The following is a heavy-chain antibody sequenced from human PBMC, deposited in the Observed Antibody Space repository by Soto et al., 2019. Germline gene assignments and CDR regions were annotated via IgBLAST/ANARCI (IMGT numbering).Heavy chain of an antibody. CDR2: ISYDGNDK. CDR3: ARGRTVISPSFFDF. J-gene: IGHJ4*02. Sequence: GGSLRLSCVVSGFSFSGYSLHWIRQAPGKGLEWLAVISYDGNDKYYAASVKGRLTISRDNAKETLYLQLDSVRSEDTATYYCARGRTVISPSFFDFWGQGTLVTVSS. D-gene: IGHD2-21*01. CDR1: GFSFSGYS. V-gene: IGHV3-30-3*01.